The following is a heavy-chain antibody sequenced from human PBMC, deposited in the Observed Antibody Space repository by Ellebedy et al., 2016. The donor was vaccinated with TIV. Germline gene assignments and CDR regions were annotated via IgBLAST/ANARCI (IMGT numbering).Heavy chain of an antibody. CDR1: GFIFNNAW. V-gene: IGHV3-15*01. Sequence: GESLKISXVASGFIFNNAWMRWVRQVPGKGLEWVGRIKSKADGGTIDYAAPVKGRFIISRDDSKNTLFLQMSSLKSEDTGIYYCTTEGGFDLLYWGRGALVTVSS. CDR2: IKSKADGGTI. CDR3: TTEGGFDLLY. D-gene: IGHD5-12*01. J-gene: IGHJ4*02.